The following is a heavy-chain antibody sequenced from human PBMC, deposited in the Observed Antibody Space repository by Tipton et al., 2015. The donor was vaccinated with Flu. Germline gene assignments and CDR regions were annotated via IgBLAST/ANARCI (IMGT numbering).Heavy chain of an antibody. V-gene: IGHV4-38-2*01. Sequence: TLSLTCVVSGYSINSGYFWGWIRQPPGKGLEWIGSLSHSGRTYYNPSLKSRVTISVDTSKNQFSLNLRFVSIADTAVYYCLRGGGDDDYWGQGTLVTVSS. CDR3: LRGGGDDDY. CDR2: LSHSGRT. J-gene: IGHJ4*02. D-gene: IGHD5-12*01. CDR1: GYSINSGYF.